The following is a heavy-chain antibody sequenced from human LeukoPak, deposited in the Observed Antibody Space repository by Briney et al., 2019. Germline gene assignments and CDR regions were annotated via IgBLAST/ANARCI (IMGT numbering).Heavy chain of an antibody. CDR1: GFSFSSYV. D-gene: IGHD1-26*01. CDR3: AKARGIRYYYGMDV. Sequence: PGGSLRLSCVASGFSFSSYVMNWVRQAPGTGLEWVSAISGNGGSTYYADSVKGRFTISRDNSKNTLSLQMNSLRAEDTAVYYCAKARGIRYYYGMDVWGQGTTVTVSS. J-gene: IGHJ6*02. V-gene: IGHV3-23*01. CDR2: ISGNGGST.